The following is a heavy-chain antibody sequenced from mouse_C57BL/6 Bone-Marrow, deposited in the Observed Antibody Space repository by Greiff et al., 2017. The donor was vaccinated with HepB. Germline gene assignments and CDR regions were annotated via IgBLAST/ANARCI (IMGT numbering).Heavy chain of an antibody. CDR2: IYPGSGSI. J-gene: IGHJ3*01. V-gene: IGHV1-62-2*01. D-gene: IGHD1-1*01. CDR3: ARHGNYYGSRGTWFAY. CDR1: GYTFTEYT. Sequence: VLLVESGAELAKPGASVKLSCKASGYTFTEYTIHWVKQRSGQGLEWIGWIYPGSGSIKYNEKFKDKATLTADKSSSTVYMELSRLTSEDSAVYFCARHGNYYGSRGTWFAYWGQGTLVTVSA.